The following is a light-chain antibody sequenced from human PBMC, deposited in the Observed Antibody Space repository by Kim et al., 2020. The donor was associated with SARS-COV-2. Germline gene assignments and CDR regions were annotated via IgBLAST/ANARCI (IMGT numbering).Light chain of an antibody. CDR1: SSNIGAGFD. CDR2: GTS. CDR3: QSYDSSLSGSV. J-gene: IGLJ3*02. V-gene: IGLV1-40*01. Sequence: QSVLTQPPSVSGAPGQRVTISCTGSSSNIGAGFDVHWYQQLPGTVPKLLIYGTSNRPSGVPDRFSGSKSGTSASLAITGLQAEDEADYYCQSYDSSLSGSVFGGGTQLTVL.